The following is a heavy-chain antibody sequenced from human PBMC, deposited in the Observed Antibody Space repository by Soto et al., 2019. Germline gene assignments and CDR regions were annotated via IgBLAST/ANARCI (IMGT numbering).Heavy chain of an antibody. CDR2: INAGNGNT. CDR1: GYTFTNYA. CDR3: ARGGSLYWYFDL. Sequence: QVQLVQSGAEVKKPGASVKVSCKASGYTFTNYAMHWVRQAPGQRLEWMGWINAGNGNTKYSQKFQGRVTIPRDTSASTAYRELSSLRSEDTAVYYCARGGSLYWYFDLWGRGTLVTVSS. V-gene: IGHV1-3*01. J-gene: IGHJ2*01. D-gene: IGHD1-26*01.